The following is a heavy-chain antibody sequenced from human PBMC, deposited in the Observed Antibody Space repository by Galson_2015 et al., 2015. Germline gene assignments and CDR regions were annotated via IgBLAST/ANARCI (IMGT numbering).Heavy chain of an antibody. D-gene: IGHD2-2*01. CDR3: ARGDRCSSTSCYYPSDGAFDI. V-gene: IGHV1-18*04. CDR1: GYTFSSYS. Sequence: SVKVSCKASGYTFSSYSIHWVRQAPGQGLEWMGWINAYNGNTNYAQNLQGRVTMTTDTSTSTAYMELRSLKSDDTGVFYCARGDRCSSTSCYYPSDGAFDIWGQGTVVTVSS. CDR2: INAYNGNT. J-gene: IGHJ3*02.